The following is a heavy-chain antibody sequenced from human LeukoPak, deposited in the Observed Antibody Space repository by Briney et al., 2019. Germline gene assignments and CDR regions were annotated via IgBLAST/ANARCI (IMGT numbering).Heavy chain of an antibody. CDR2: ISSNGGST. CDR3: ARAPPDYYGMDV. J-gene: IGHJ6*02. V-gene: IGHV3-64*01. CDR1: GFTFSSYA. Sequence: PGGSLRLSCAASGFTFSSYAMHWVRQAPGKGLEYVSAISSNGGSTYYANSVKGRFTISRDNSKNTLYLQMGSLRAEDMAVYYCARAPPDYYGMDVWGQGTTVTVSS.